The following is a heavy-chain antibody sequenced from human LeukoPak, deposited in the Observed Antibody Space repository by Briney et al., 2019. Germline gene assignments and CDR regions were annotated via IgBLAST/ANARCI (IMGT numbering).Heavy chain of an antibody. CDR3: ARGGLRVKSGYKNAFDI. V-gene: IGHV1-18*01. J-gene: IGHJ3*02. CDR2: ISAYNGNT. CDR1: GYTFTSYG. D-gene: IGHD3-3*01. Sequence: ASVKVSCKASGYTFTSYGISWVRQAPGQGLEWMGWISAYNGNTNYAQKLQGRVTMTTDTSTSTAYMELRSLRSDDTAVYYCARGGLRVKSGYKNAFDIWGQGTMVTVSS.